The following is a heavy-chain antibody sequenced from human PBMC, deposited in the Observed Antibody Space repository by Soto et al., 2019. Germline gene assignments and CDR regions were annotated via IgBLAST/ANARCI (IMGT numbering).Heavy chain of an antibody. D-gene: IGHD3-10*01. CDR3: ARDMAPNYYGSGSYYFPLDY. J-gene: IGHJ4*02. CDR2: IYYSGST. Sequence: SETLSLTCTVSGGSISSYYWSWIRQPPGKGLEWIGYIYYSGSTNYNPSLKSRVTISVDTSKNQFSLKLSSVTAADTAVYYCARDMAPNYYGSGSYYFPLDYWGQGTLVTVSS. CDR1: GGSISSYY. V-gene: IGHV4-59*12.